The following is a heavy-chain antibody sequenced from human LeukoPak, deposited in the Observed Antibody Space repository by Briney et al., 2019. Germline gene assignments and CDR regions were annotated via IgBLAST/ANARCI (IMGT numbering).Heavy chain of an antibody. CDR2: INHSGST. CDR1: GGSFSGYY. CDR3: ARGWGIVVGSAHFDY. V-gene: IGHV4-34*01. D-gene: IGHD2-15*01. J-gene: IGHJ4*02. Sequence: PSETLSLTCAVYGGSFSGYYWSWIRQPPGKGLEWIGEINHSGSTNYNPSLKSRVTISVDTSKNKFSLKLSSVTAADTAVYSCARGWGIVVGSAHFDYWGQGTLVTVSS.